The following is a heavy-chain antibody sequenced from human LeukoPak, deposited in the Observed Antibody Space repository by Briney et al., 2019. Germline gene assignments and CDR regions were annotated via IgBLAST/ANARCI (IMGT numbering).Heavy chain of an antibody. J-gene: IGHJ6*02. CDR3: AKDASGARYYYYYGMDV. CDR2: ISGSGGST. D-gene: IGHD1-1*01. Sequence: PGGSLRLSCAASGFTFSSYAMSWVRRAPGKGLEWVSAISGSGGSTYYADSVKGRFTISRDNSKNTLYLQMNSLRAEDTAVYYCAKDASGARYYYYYGMDVWGQGTTVTVSS. V-gene: IGHV3-23*01. CDR1: GFTFSSYA.